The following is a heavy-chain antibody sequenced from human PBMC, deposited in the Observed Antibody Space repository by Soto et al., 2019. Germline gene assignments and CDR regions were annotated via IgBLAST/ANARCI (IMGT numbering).Heavy chain of an antibody. CDR3: ARISSTSCRRDY. V-gene: IGHV2-70*11. CDR1: GFSLSTNAMC. CDR2: IDWDDDK. J-gene: IGHJ4*02. D-gene: IGHD2-2*01. Sequence: GPTLVNPTQTLTLTCTFSGFSLSTNAMCVSWIRQPPGKALEWLARIDWDDDKYYSTSLKTRLTISKDTSKNQVVLTMTNMDPVDTATYYCARISSTSCRRDYWGQGTLVTVSS.